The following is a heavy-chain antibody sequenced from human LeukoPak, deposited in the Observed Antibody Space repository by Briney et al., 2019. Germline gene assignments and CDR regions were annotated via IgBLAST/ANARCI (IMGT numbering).Heavy chain of an antibody. CDR1: GYTFTGYY. D-gene: IGHD5-18*01. J-gene: IGHJ3*02. CDR3: ARAGGYSYGDAFDI. Sequence: GASVKVSCKASGYTFTGYYMHWVRQAPGQGLEWMGWINPNSGGTNYAQKFQGWVTMTRDTSISTAYMELSRLRSDDTAVYYCARAGGYSYGDAFDIWGQGTMVTVSS. V-gene: IGHV1-2*04. CDR2: INPNSGGT.